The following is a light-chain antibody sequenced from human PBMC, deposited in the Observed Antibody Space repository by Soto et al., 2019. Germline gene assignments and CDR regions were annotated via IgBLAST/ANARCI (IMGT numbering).Light chain of an antibody. CDR1: QNVSNW. V-gene: IGKV1-5*03. J-gene: IGKJ2*01. CDR2: KTS. Sequence: DVEMTQSPSTLPTSIGDRVTINCRASQNVSNWLAWYQQKPGKAPKLLIYKTSRLESGVPSRFSASGSGTDFSLTINSLQSDDFATYFCQLYSKESTFGQGTKLEIK. CDR3: QLYSKEST.